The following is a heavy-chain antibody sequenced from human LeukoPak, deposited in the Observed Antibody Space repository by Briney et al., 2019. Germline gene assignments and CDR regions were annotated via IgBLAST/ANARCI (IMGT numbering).Heavy chain of an antibody. J-gene: IGHJ3*02. V-gene: IGHV4-31*03. CDR2: IYYSGST. Sequence: SETLSLTCTVSGGSISSGGYYWSWIRQHPGKGLEWIGYIYYSGSTYYNPSLKSRVTISVDTSKNQFSLKLSSVTAADTAVYYCARGGWGYCSGGSCYSSFGGAFDIWGQGTMATVSS. CDR1: GGSISSGGYY. CDR3: ARGGWGYCSGGSCYSSFGGAFDI. D-gene: IGHD2-15*01.